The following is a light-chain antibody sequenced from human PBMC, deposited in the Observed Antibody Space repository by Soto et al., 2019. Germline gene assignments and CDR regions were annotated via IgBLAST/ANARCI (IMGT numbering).Light chain of an antibody. J-gene: IGKJ3*01. CDR3: QQYYSTPFT. V-gene: IGKV4-1*01. CDR1: QTIFYTSSNKNY. CDR2: WAS. Sequence: DIVLTQSPDSLAVTLGERATIHCKSSQTIFYTSSNKNYLAWYQQRPGQPPKLLIYWASDRESGVPNRFSGSGSGTDITLTSSGLQSEDVAVYYCQQYYSTPFTFGHGTRLDIK.